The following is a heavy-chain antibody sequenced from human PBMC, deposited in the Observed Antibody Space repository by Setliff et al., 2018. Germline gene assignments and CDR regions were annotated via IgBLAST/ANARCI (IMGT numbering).Heavy chain of an antibody. J-gene: IGHJ6*02. Sequence: GASVKVSCKASGYTITGYYMHWVRQAPGQGLEWMGWINPNSGGTNYAQKFQGWVTMTRDTSISTAYMELSRLRSDDTAVYYCARAPAVADPYYYYGMDVWGQGTTVTVSS. D-gene: IGHD6-19*01. CDR3: ARAPAVADPYYYYGMDV. CDR1: GYTITGYY. V-gene: IGHV1-2*04. CDR2: INPNSGGT.